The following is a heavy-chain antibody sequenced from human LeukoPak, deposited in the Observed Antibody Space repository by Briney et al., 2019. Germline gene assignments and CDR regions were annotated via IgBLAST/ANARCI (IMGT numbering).Heavy chain of an antibody. V-gene: IGHV1-24*01. J-gene: IGHJ4*02. D-gene: IGHD3-10*01. CDR1: GYTLTELS. CDR2: FDPEDGET. CDR3: ATDRPRNYGSGSYYSFDY. Sequence: ASVKVSCKVSGYTLTELSMHWVRQAPGKGLEWMGGFDPEDGETIYAQKFQGRVTMTEDTSTDTANMELSSLRSEDTAVYYCATDRPRNYGSGSYYSFDYWGQGTLVTVSS.